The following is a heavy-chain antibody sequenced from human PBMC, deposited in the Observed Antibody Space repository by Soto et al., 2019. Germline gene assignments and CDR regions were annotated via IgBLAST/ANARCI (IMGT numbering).Heavy chain of an antibody. V-gene: IGHV3-74*01. Sequence: SGGSLRLSCAASGLIFSNYRMHWVRQAPGKGLVWVSCISTDGSITNYADSVKGRFTVSRDNAKNTLYLQMNSLRAEDTALYYCARDTDGLHYWGQGTMVTAPQ. CDR1: GLIFSNYR. CDR2: ISTDGSIT. J-gene: IGHJ4*02. CDR3: ARDTDGLHY.